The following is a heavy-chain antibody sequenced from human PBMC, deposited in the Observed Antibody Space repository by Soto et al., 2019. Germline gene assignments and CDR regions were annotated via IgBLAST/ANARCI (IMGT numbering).Heavy chain of an antibody. J-gene: IGHJ4*02. V-gene: IGHV3-23*01. Sequence: EVQLLESGGGLVQPGGSLRLSCTASGFTFSSYAMSWVRQPPGKGLEWVSAISGSGGNTYYADSVKGRFTISRDNSKNTLYLQMNSLRAEDTAVYYCAKSITARPFDYWGQGALVTVSS. CDR3: AKSITARPFDY. CDR1: GFTFSSYA. CDR2: ISGSGGNT. D-gene: IGHD6-6*01.